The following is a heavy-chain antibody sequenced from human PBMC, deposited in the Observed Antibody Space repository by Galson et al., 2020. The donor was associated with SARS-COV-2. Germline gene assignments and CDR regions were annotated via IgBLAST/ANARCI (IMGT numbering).Heavy chain of an antibody. Sequence: SETLSLTYTVSGCSVSIYYWVWIRQPAGKGLEWIVRVYPGVNTSYNPSLKSRVTMSLDTSKNEFSLKLSSVTAAYTAKYYCARLYCTTTICYSGMDVWSQANKVTVSS. D-gene: IGHD2-2*02. CDR3: ARLYCTTTICYSGMDV. CDR2: VYPGVNT. V-gene: IGHV4-4*07. J-gene: IGHJ6*02. CDR1: GCSVSIYY.